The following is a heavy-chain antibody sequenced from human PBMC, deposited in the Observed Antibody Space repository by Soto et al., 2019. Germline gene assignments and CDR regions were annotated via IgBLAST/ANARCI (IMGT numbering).Heavy chain of an antibody. Sequence: SETLSLTCTVSGGSISSGGYYWSWIRQHPGKGLEWIGYIYYSGSTYYNPSLKSRVTISVDTSKNQFSLKLSSVTAADTAVYYCARDYGDYGAVDYWGQGTLVTVSS. V-gene: IGHV4-31*03. CDR3: ARDYGDYGAVDY. J-gene: IGHJ4*02. CDR1: GGSISSGGYY. D-gene: IGHD4-17*01. CDR2: IYYSGST.